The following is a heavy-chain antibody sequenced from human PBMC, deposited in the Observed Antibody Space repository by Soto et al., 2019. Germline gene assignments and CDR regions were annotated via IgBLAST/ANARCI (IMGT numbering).Heavy chain of an antibody. CDR3: ARDVPLNYYDGTFSYYAMDV. D-gene: IGHD3-16*01. Sequence: ASVKVSCKVSGGAFSSHAISWVRQAPGQGLEWMGGIIPFFKATNYAQKFQGRVTITADDSTSTAYMDLYSLRSEDTAVYYCARDVPLNYYDGTFSYYAMDVWGQGTTVTVSS. CDR1: GGAFSSHA. V-gene: IGHV1-69*13. CDR2: IIPFFKAT. J-gene: IGHJ6*02.